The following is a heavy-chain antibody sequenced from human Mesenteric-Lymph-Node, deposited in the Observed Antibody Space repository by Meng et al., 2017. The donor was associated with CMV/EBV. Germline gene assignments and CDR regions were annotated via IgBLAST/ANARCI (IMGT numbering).Heavy chain of an antibody. CDR3: ASLLFNRPDP. CDR2: ISSSSSYI. J-gene: IGHJ5*02. V-gene: IGHV3-21*01. D-gene: IGHD3-10*01. CDR1: GFTFSSYS. Sequence: LSRAASGFTFSSYSMNWVRQAPGKGLEWVSSISSSSSYIYYADSVKGRFTISRDNAKNSLYLQMNSLRAEDTAVYYCASLLFNRPDPWGQGTLVTVSS.